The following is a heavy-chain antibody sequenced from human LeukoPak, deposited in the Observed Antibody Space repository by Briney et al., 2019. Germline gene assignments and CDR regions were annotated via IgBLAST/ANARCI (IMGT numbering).Heavy chain of an antibody. Sequence: GASVKVSCKASGGTFSSYAISWVRQAPGQGLEWMGGIIPIFGTANYAQKFQGRVTITADESTSTAYMELSSLRSEDTAVYCCASPNYYDSSGYPGLASDIWGQGTMVTVSS. V-gene: IGHV1-69*13. D-gene: IGHD3-22*01. CDR2: IIPIFGTA. J-gene: IGHJ3*02. CDR1: GGTFSSYA. CDR3: ASPNYYDSSGYPGLASDI.